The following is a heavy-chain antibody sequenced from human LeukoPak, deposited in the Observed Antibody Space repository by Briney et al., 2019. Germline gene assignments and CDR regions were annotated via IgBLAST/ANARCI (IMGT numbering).Heavy chain of an antibody. D-gene: IGHD3-9*01. CDR3: ARVILTRLDY. CDR1: GYTFTSYG. Sequence: ASVKVSCKASGYTFTSYGISWVRRAPGQGLEWMGWVNAYNGNTNYAQKLQGRVTMTTDTSTSTAYMELRSLRSDDTAVYYCARVILTRLDYWGQGTLVTVSS. V-gene: IGHV1-18*04. J-gene: IGHJ4*02. CDR2: VNAYNGNT.